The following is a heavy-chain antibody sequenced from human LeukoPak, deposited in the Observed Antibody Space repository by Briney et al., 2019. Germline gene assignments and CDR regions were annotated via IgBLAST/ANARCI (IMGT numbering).Heavy chain of an antibody. V-gene: IGHV3-7*01. Sequence: PGGSLRLSCAASGFTFSSYWMSWVRQAPGKGLEWVANIKQDGSEKYYVDSVKGRFTISRDNAKNSLYLQMNNLRAEDTAVYYCARDPVQYCGGDCYYDYWGQGTLVTVSS. CDR2: IKQDGSEK. CDR3: ARDPVQYCGGDCYYDY. J-gene: IGHJ4*02. D-gene: IGHD2-21*01. CDR1: GFTFSSYW.